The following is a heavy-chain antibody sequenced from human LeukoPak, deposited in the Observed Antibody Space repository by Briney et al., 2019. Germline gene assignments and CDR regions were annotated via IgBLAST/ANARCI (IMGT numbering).Heavy chain of an antibody. J-gene: IGHJ5*02. CDR3: ARTYCSGGSCYDWSNWFDP. Sequence: SETLSLTCAVSGGSISSGGYSWSWIRQPPGEGLEWIGYIYHSGSTYYNPSLKSRVTISVDRSKNQFSLKLSSVTAADTAVYYCARTYCSGGSCYDWSNWFDPWGQGTLVTVSS. CDR2: IYHSGST. V-gene: IGHV4-30-2*01. CDR1: GGSISSGGYS. D-gene: IGHD2-15*01.